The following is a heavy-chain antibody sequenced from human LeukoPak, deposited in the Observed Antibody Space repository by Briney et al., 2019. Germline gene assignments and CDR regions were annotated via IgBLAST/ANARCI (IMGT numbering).Heavy chain of an antibody. CDR3: VREAGCGWPLDY. CDR1: GFDFGGACG. V-gene: IGHV3-23*01. D-gene: IGHD5-12*01. Sequence: ADSLRLSCATSGFDFGGACGMGWVRQAPEKGLEWVSTISGGGETTHYADSVKGRLTISRDNARNTLYLQIDRLRPEDTAIYYCVREAGCGWPLDYWGRGTLVTVSS. J-gene: IGHJ4*02. CDR2: ISGGGETT.